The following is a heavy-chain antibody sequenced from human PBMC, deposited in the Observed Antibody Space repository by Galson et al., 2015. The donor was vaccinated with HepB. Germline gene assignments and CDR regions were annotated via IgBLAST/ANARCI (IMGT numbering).Heavy chain of an antibody. J-gene: IGHJ6*03. CDR3: TRDLDPHARNYFYYYMDV. CDR2: IRSKAYGETT. Sequence: SLRLSCAASGFTFGDYAMSWFRQAPGMGLEWVGFIRSKAYGETTEYAASVKGRLTISRDDSKGIAYLQMNSLETEDTAVYYCTRDLDPHARNYFYYYMDVWGKGTTVTVSS. V-gene: IGHV3-49*03. CDR1: GFTFGDYA.